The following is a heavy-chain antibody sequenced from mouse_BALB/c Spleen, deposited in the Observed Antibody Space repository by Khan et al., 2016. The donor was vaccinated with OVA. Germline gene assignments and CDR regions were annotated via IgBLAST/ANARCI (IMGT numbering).Heavy chain of an antibody. CDR2: ISYSGST. Sequence: EVQLQESGPGLVKPSQSLSLTCTVTGYSITSDYAWNWIRQFPGNKLEWMGYISYSGSTNYNPALKSRISITRDTSKNQFFLQLNSVTTEDTDTYDCARDGSRYNYAMDYWGQGTSVTVSA. V-gene: IGHV3-2*02. J-gene: IGHJ4*01. D-gene: IGHD2-3*01. CDR1: GYSITSDYA. CDR3: ARDGSRYNYAMDY.